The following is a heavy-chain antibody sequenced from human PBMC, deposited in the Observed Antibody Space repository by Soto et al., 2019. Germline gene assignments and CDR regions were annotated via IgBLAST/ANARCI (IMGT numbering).Heavy chain of an antibody. CDR2: ISGDGTTK. V-gene: IGHV3-11*01. CDR3: AGDPYYYASAV. D-gene: IGHD3-10*01. J-gene: IGHJ4*02. CDR1: GFRFGDHY. Sequence: QVQLVESGGGLVEPGGSLRLSCAASGFRFGDHYMTWIRQAPGKGLEWVSKISGDGTTKYYADSVKGRFTVSRDNAKKSLYLQMTSLTAEDTAVYYCAGDPYYYASAVWGQGTLVTVSS.